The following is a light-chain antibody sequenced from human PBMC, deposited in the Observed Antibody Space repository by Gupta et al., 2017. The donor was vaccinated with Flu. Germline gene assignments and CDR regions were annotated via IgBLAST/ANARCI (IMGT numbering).Light chain of an antibody. J-gene: IGLJ1*01. Sequence: QSVPTPPPSVSAAPGQRVTIPCPGSSSNIGAGFDVHWYQQLPGTAPKLLIYGNDNRPSGVPDRFSGSKSGTSASLAITGLQAEDEADYYCQSFDSSLSGYVFGTGTKVTVL. V-gene: IGLV1-40*01. CDR2: GND. CDR1: SSNIGAGFD. CDR3: QSFDSSLSGYV.